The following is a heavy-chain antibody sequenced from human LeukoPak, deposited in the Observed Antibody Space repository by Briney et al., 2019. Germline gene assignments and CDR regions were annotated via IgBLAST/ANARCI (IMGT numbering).Heavy chain of an antibody. D-gene: IGHD5-18*01. CDR2: IYYSGST. J-gene: IGHJ6*03. CDR3: ARDGGNSYVTGYYYYMDV. V-gene: IGHV4-39*07. Sequence: SETLSLTCTVSGGSISSSSYYWGCIRQPPGKGLEWIGSIYYSGSTYYNPSLKSRVTISVDTSKNQFSLKLSSVTAADTAVYYCARDGGNSYVTGYYYYMDVWGKGTTVTVSS. CDR1: GGSISSSSYY.